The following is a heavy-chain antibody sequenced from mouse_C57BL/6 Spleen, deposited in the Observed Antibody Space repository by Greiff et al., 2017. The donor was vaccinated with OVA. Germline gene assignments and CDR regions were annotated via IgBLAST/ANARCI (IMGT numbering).Heavy chain of an antibody. D-gene: IGHD1-1*02. V-gene: IGHV1-53*01. J-gene: IGHJ4*01. CDR2: INPSNGGT. CDR1: GYTFTSYW. CDR3: ARSYGGDYYAMDY. Sequence: VQLQQPGTELVKPGASVTLSCKASGYTFTSYWMHWVKQRPGQGLEWIGNINPSNGGTHYTEKVKRKATLTVDKSSSTASMQLSSLTSEDSAVYYCARSYGGDYYAMDYWGQGTSVTVSS.